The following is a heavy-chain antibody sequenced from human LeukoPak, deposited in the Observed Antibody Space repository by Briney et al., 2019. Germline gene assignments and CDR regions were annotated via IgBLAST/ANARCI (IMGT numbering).Heavy chain of an antibody. CDR1: VYTFTSFA. D-gene: IGHD4-11*01. J-gene: IGHJ4*02. CDR3: ATSDGTVTTFQY. CDR2: INVYNTNT. V-gene: IGHV1-18*01. Sequence: ASVKVSCKASVYTFTSFAISWVRQAPGQGLEWMGWINVYNTNTKSAQRLQGRVTMTTDTSASTAYMELGSLRSDDTAVYYCATSDGTVTTFQYWGQGTLVTVSS.